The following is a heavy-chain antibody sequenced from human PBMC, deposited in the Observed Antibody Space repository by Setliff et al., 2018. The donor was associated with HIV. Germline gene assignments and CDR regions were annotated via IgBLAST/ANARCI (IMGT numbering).Heavy chain of an antibody. Sequence: SQTLSLTCAISGDTISSNSVSWNWIRQSPSRGLEWLGRTYYRSKWYNDYAVSVKSRMTFNPDTSKNQFSLQLNSVTLNDTAVYFCARGNSTKRGFDYWGLGTLVTVSS. CDR2: TYYRSKWYN. D-gene: IGHD3-10*01. CDR3: ARGNSTKRGFDY. J-gene: IGHJ4*02. V-gene: IGHV6-1*01. CDR1: GDTISSNSVS.